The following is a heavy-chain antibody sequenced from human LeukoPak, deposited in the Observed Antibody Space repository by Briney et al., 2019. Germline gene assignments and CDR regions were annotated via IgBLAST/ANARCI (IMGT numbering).Heavy chain of an antibody. D-gene: IGHD1-20*01. V-gene: IGHV3-33*06. J-gene: IGHJ3*02. CDR1: GFTFGSYG. CDR2: IWYDGSNK. CDR3: AKLTGTEAFDI. Sequence: PGRSLRLSCAASGFTFGSYGMHWVRQAPGKVLEWVAIIWYDGSNKYYADSVKGRFTISRDNSKNTLYLQMNSPRAEDTAVYYCAKLTGTEAFDIWGQGTMVTVSS.